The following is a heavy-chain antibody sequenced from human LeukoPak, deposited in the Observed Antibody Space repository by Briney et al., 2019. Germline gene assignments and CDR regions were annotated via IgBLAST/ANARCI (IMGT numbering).Heavy chain of an antibody. CDR2: TSSSSSYI. Sequence: GGSLRLSCAASGFTFSSYSMNWVRQAPGKGLEWVSSTSSSSSYIYYADSVKGRFTISRDNAKNSLYLQMNSLRAEDTAVYYCAREVVRGVPDYWGQGTLVTVSS. V-gene: IGHV3-21*01. CDR3: AREVVRGVPDY. CDR1: GFTFSSYS. J-gene: IGHJ4*02. D-gene: IGHD3-10*01.